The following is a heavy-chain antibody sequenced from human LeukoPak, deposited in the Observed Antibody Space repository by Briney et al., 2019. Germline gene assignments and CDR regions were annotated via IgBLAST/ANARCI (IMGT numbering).Heavy chain of an antibody. D-gene: IGHD4-11*01. Sequence: GGSLRLSCAASGFSVSTNFMMNWVRQAPGKGLEWVSVIYSGGSTYYADSVKGRFSISRDNSKNTLYLQMNGLRAEDTAVYYCARGVTDYTDHNWLDPWGQGTLVTVSS. CDR1: GFSVSTNF. CDR3: ARGVTDYTDHNWLDP. J-gene: IGHJ5*02. CDR2: IYSGGST. V-gene: IGHV3-53*01.